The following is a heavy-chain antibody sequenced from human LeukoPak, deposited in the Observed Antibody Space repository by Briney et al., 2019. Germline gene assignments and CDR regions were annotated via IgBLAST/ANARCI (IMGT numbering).Heavy chain of an antibody. V-gene: IGHV1-46*01. D-gene: IGHD1-26*01. CDR2: NNHSGGST. CDR3: AKDGRRIVGTTPSH. Sequence: GASVKVSCKASGYTFTSYYMHWVRQPPAQGLEWMGINNHSGGSTSYAQKFQGRVTMTRHTSTSTVYMELSSLRSEDTAVYYCAKDGRRIVGTTPSHWGQGTLVTVSS. CDR1: GYTFTSYY. J-gene: IGHJ4*02.